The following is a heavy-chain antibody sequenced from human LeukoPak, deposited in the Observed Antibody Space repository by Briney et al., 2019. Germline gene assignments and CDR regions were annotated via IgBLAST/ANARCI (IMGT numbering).Heavy chain of an antibody. J-gene: IGHJ5*02. CDR2: INLGDSDT. CDR1: GHRFTNHW. CDR3: ARRPYSGSPNWFDP. Sequence: GESLKISCEVSGHRFTNHWIGWVRQMPGKGLEWMGIINLGDSDTKYSPSFQGQVTISLDKSISTAYLQWRSPKASDTAMYYCARRPYSGSPNWFDPWGQGTLVTVSS. V-gene: IGHV5-51*01. D-gene: IGHD1-26*01.